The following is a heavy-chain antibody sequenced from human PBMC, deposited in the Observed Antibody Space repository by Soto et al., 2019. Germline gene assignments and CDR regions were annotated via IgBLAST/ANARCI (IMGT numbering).Heavy chain of an antibody. D-gene: IGHD2-2*01. CDR3: ARGNRNLPAASI. V-gene: IGHV4-34*01. CDR1: GGSFSGYY. J-gene: IGHJ4*02. CDR2: INHSGST. Sequence: SETLSLTCAVYGGSFSGYYWSWIRQPPGKGLEWIGEINHSGSTNYNPSLKSRVTISVDTSKNQFSLKLSSVTAADTAVYYCARGNRNLPAASIWGQGTLVTVSS.